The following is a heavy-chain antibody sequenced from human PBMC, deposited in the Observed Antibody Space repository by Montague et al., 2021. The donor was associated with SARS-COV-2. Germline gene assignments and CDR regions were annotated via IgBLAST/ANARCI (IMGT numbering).Heavy chain of an antibody. V-gene: IGHV4-34*01. CDR3: AREVGRGYSGYEGEY. CDR2: INHSGST. D-gene: IGHD5-12*01. J-gene: IGHJ4*02. CDR1: GGSFSGYY. Sequence: SETLSLTCAVYGGSFSGYYWSWIRQPPGKGLEWIGEINHSGSTNYNPSLKCRVTISVDTSKNQFSLKLSSVTAADTAVYYCAREVGRGYSGYEGEYWGQGTLVTVSS.